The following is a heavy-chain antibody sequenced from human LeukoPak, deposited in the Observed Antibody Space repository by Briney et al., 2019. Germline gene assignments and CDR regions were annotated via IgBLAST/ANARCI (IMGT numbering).Heavy chain of an antibody. Sequence: GGSLRLSCAASGFTASNNYMTWVRQAPGKGLEWVSLIYSGGSTYYADSVKGRFTISRDNSKNTLYLQMDSLRAEDTAVYYCAKLRYFDWSRTANWFDPWGQGTLVTVSS. D-gene: IGHD3-9*01. J-gene: IGHJ5*02. CDR3: AKLRYFDWSRTANWFDP. CDR1: GFTASNNY. V-gene: IGHV3-53*01. CDR2: IYSGGST.